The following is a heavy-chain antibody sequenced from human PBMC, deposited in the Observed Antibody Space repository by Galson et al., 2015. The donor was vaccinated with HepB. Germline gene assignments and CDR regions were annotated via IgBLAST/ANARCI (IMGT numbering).Heavy chain of an antibody. V-gene: IGHV3-15*01. D-gene: IGHD3-16*01. CDR1: GFTFSNAW. Sequence: SLRLSCAASGFTFSNAWISWVRQAPGKGLEWVGRIKSKTDGGTTDYAAPVKGRFTISRDDSKNTLYLQMNSLKTEDTAVYYCTTASPLGAGDAFDIWGQGTMVTVSS. CDR2: IKSKTDGGTT. J-gene: IGHJ3*02. CDR3: TTASPLGAGDAFDI.